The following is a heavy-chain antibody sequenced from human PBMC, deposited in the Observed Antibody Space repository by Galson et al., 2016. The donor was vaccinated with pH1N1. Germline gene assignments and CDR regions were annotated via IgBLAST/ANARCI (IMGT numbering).Heavy chain of an antibody. J-gene: IGHJ3*02. Sequence: SETLSLTCALYGGSFSGHYWSWIRQSPGKGLEWIGEISHSGRSDYNPSLKGRITVSIDTSMNQFSLNLMSVAAADTAVYYCARHSTSGFPGIEVAARRRPFDIWGQGTMVAVSA. V-gene: IGHV4-34*01. CDR2: ISHSGRS. D-gene: IGHD6-19*01. CDR1: GGSFSGHY. CDR3: ARHSTSGFPGIEVAARRRPFDI.